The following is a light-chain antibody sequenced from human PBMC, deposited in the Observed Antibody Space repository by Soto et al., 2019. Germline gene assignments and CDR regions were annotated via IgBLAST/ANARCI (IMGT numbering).Light chain of an antibody. J-gene: IGKJ1*01. Sequence: DIHLTQYTSTLSPSLGHTVTFTCRASQSVSGWLAWYQQKPGEAPKLLIYDASALPRGVPSRFSGSGSGTKFTLTIASLQPDDFATYYCQQYETFSGTFGPGTKVDIK. CDR1: QSVSGW. CDR2: DAS. CDR3: QQYETFSGT. V-gene: IGKV1-5*01.